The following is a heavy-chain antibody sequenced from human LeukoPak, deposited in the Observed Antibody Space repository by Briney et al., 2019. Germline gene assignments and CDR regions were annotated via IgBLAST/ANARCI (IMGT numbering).Heavy chain of an antibody. J-gene: IGHJ4*02. CDR1: GGSISSYY. V-gene: IGHV4-59*01. CDR2: INYSGST. CDR3: ARTYYYFDY. D-gene: IGHD2-21*01. Sequence: PSETLSLTCTVSGGSISSYYWSWIRQPPGKGLEWIGYINYSGSTNYNPSLKSRVTISVDTSKNQFSLKLSSVTAADMAVYYCARTYYYFDYWGQGTLVTVSS.